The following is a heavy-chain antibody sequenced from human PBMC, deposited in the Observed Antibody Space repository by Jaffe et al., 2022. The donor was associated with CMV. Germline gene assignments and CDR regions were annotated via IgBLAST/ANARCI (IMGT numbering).Heavy chain of an antibody. Sequence: QVQLVQSGAEVKKPGSSVKVSCKASGGTFSSYAISWVRQAPGQGLEWMGRIIPILGIANYAQKFQGRVTITADKSTSTAYMELSSLRSEDTAVYYCARDTVWFGEPIGVGFDPWGQGTLVTVSS. D-gene: IGHD3-10*01. CDR3: ARDTVWFGEPIGVGFDP. CDR1: GGTFSSYA. J-gene: IGHJ5*02. V-gene: IGHV1-69*09. CDR2: IIPILGIA.